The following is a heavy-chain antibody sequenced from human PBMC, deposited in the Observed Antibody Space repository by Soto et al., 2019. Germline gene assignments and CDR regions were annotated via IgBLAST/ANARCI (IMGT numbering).Heavy chain of an antibody. V-gene: IGHV1-46*03. J-gene: IGHJ6*02. CDR1: GYTFTSYY. CDR3: ARLGIIIPAFDI. CDR2: INPSGGST. D-gene: IGHD3-10*01. Sequence: ASVKVSCKASGYTFTSYYMHWVRQAPGQGLEWMGIINPSGGSTSYAQKFQGRVTMTRDTSTSTVYMELSSLRSEDTAVYYCARLGIIIPAFDIRAQRTTVTGSS.